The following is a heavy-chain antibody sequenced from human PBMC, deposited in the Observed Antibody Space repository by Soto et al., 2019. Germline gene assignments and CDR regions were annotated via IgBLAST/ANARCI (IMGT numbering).Heavy chain of an antibody. V-gene: IGHV1-3*01. D-gene: IGHD2-15*01. Sequence: ASVKVSCKASGYTFTSYAMHWVRQAPGQKLEWMGWINAGNGNTKYSQKFQGRVTITRDTSASTAYMELSSLRSEDTAVYYCARDKGYCSGGSCYLAWYFDYWGQGTLVTVSS. CDR2: INAGNGNT. CDR1: GYTFTSYA. J-gene: IGHJ4*02. CDR3: ARDKGYCSGGSCYLAWYFDY.